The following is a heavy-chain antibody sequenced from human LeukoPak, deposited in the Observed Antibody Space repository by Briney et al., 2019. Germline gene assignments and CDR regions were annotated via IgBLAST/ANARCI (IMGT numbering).Heavy chain of an antibody. CDR2: INPSGGST. J-gene: IGHJ4*02. CDR1: GGTFSSYA. CDR3: ARDREWELLE. D-gene: IGHD1-26*01. V-gene: IGHV1-46*01. Sequence: ASVKVSCKASGGTFSSYAISWVRQAPGQGLEWMGIINPSGGSTSYAQKFQGRVTMTRDTSTSTVYMELSSLRSEDTAVYYCARDREWELLEWGQGTLVTVSS.